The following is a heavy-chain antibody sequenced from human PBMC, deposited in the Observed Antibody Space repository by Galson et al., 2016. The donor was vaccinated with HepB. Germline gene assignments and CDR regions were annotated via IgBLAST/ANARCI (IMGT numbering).Heavy chain of an antibody. V-gene: IGHV3-33*01. CDR2: IRYDGSNK. J-gene: IGHJ5*02. Sequence: SLRLSCAASGFTFSSSAMHWVRQAPGKGLEWVAVIRYDGSNKYYADSVKGRFTTSRDNSKNMLYLQMSSLRAEDTAVYYCARVGAVGIGNAFDPWGQGTLVTVSS. CDR3: ARVGAVGIGNAFDP. D-gene: IGHD6-13*01. CDR1: GFTFSSSA.